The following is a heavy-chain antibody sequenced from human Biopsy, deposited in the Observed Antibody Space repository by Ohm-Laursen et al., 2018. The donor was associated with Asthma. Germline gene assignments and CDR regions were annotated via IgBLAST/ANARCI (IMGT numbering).Heavy chain of an antibody. D-gene: IGHD6-19*01. CDR1: GFTFSSSA. J-gene: IGHJ4*02. Sequence: GSLRLPCAASGFTFSSSAMSWVRQAPGKGLERVSAITGSGGTTYYADSVRGRFTISRDNSKSTLFLQMDSLSAEDTTVCYCAKDFRGIAVAGDRGFDYWGQGTLVTVSS. V-gene: IGHV3-23*01. CDR3: AKDFRGIAVAGDRGFDY. CDR2: ITGSGGTT.